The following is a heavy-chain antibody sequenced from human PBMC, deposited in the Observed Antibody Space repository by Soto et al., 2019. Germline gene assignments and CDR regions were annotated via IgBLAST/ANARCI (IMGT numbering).Heavy chain of an antibody. V-gene: IGHV3-48*02. D-gene: IGHD6-13*01. CDR3: ARDNGLAGSFDP. Sequence: LRLSCAASGFTFSSYSMNWVRQAPGKGLEWISYITSSSTTIYYADSVKGRFTISRDNAKNSLYLQMNSLRDEDTAVYYCARDNGLAGSFDPWGQGTLVTVSS. CDR1: GFTFSSYS. J-gene: IGHJ5*02. CDR2: ITSSSTTI.